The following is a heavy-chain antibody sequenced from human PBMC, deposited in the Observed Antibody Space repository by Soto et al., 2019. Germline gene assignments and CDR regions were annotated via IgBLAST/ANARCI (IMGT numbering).Heavy chain of an antibody. D-gene: IGHD6-13*01. J-gene: IGHJ6*02. Sequence: PSETLSLTCAVYGGSFSGYYWSWIRQPPGKGLEWIGEINHSGSTNYNPSLKSRVIISVDTSKNQFSLKLSSVTAADTAVYYCARATGNIYSSSWYDYYYGMDVWGQGTTVTVSS. CDR2: INHSGST. CDR3: ARATGNIYSSSWYDYYYGMDV. V-gene: IGHV4-34*01. CDR1: GGSFSGYY.